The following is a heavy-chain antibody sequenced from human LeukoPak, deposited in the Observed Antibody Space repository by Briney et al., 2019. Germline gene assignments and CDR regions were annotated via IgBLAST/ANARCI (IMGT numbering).Heavy chain of an antibody. CDR2: IYHGDSDT. J-gene: IGHJ4*02. Sequence: GGSLKISCKGSGYSFTSNWVGWVRQMPGKGLEWMGIIYHGDSDTRYSPSFQGKVTISADKSISTAYLQWSSLKSSDTAMYYCARQGGPPYSSGWYYFDYWGQGTLVTVSS. V-gene: IGHV5-51*01. CDR1: GYSFTSNW. CDR3: ARQGGPPYSSGWYYFDY. D-gene: IGHD6-19*01.